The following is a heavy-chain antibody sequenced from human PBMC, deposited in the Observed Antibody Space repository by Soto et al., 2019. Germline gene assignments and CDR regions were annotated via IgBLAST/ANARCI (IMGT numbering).Heavy chain of an antibody. J-gene: IGHJ4*02. D-gene: IGHD3-3*01. Sequence: PSETLSLTCAVYGGSFSGYYWSWIRQPPGKGLEWIGEINHSGSTNYNPSLKSRVTISVDTSKNQFSLKLSSVTAADTAVYYCARLTLLSYYDFWSGYYKGGPFDYWGQGTLVTVS. CDR3: ARLTLLSYYDFWSGYYKGGPFDY. CDR1: GGSFSGYY. V-gene: IGHV4-34*01. CDR2: INHSGST.